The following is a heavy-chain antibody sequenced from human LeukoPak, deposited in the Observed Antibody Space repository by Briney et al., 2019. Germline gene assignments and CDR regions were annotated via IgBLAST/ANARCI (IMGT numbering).Heavy chain of an antibody. Sequence: PGGSLRLSCAASGFTFDDYGMSWVRQAPEKGLEWVSGINWNGGNTGYADSVKGRFSISRDNARNSLYLQINSLSAEDTALYYCARGDVPYYFDYWGQGTLVTVSS. CDR1: GFTFDDYG. V-gene: IGHV3-20*04. J-gene: IGHJ4*02. CDR2: INWNGGNT. CDR3: ARGDVPYYFDY.